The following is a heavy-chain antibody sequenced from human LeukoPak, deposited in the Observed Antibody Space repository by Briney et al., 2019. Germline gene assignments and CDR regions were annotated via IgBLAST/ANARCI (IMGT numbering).Heavy chain of an antibody. D-gene: IGHD3-3*01. Sequence: PGGSLRLSCAASGFTFSSYAMHWVRQAPGKGLEWVAVISYDGSNKYYADSVKGRFTISRDNSKNTLYLQMNSLRAEDTAVYYCARDGVLGDFWSGYPYYFDYWGQGTLVTVSS. CDR1: GFTFSSYA. CDR2: ISYDGSNK. J-gene: IGHJ4*02. V-gene: IGHV3-30-3*01. CDR3: ARDGVLGDFWSGYPYYFDY.